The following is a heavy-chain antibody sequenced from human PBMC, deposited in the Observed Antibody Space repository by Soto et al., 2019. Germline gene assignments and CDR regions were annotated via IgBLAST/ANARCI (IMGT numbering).Heavy chain of an antibody. V-gene: IGHV4-34*01. Sequence: PSETLSLTCAVYGGSFSVYYWSWIRQPPGKGLEWIGEINHSGSTNYNPSLKSRVTISVDTSKNQFSLKLSSVTAADTAVYYCARGNPRNYYDSSGYFDYWGQGTLVTVSS. D-gene: IGHD3-22*01. CDR1: GGSFSVYY. J-gene: IGHJ4*02. CDR2: INHSGST. CDR3: ARGNPRNYYDSSGYFDY.